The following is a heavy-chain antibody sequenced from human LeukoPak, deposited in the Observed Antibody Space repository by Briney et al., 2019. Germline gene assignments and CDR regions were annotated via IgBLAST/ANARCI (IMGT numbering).Heavy chain of an antibody. CDR1: GFTFSSYW. D-gene: IGHD3-22*01. CDR2: IKQDGSEK. J-gene: IGHJ6*03. Sequence: PGGSLRLSCAASGFTFSSYWMSWVRQAPGKGLEWVANIKQDGSEKYYVDSVKGRFTISRDNAKNSLYLQMNSLRAEDTAVYYCAKDGPRMVIHYYYYYMDVWGKGTTVTVSS. V-gene: IGHV3-7*01. CDR3: AKDGPRMVIHYYYYYMDV.